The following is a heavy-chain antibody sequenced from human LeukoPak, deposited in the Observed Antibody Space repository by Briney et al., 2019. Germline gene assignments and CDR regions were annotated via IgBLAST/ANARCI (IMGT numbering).Heavy chain of an antibody. J-gene: IGHJ4*02. Sequence: GGSLRLSCAASGFAFSTYPMSWVRQAPGKGLEWVANIKEDGSEKDYVDSVKGRFTISRDNAKNSLYLQMNSLRAEDTAVYYCAKVREWGLRQLDFDYWGQGTLVTVSS. CDR2: IKEDGSEK. CDR3: AKVREWGLRQLDFDY. D-gene: IGHD6-13*01. CDR1: GFAFSTYP. V-gene: IGHV3-7*03.